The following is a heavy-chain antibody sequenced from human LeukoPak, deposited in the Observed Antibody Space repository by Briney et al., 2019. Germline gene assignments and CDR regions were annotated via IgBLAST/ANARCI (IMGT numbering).Heavy chain of an antibody. CDR1: GGSINSYY. J-gene: IGHJ2*01. V-gene: IGHV4-59*08. CDR3: ARHGKDSSGYSGHWYFDL. D-gene: IGHD3-22*01. Sequence: SETLSLTCTVSGGSINSYYWSWVRQPPGKGLEWIGYIYSSGSSDYNPSLKSRVIMPVDTSKNQFSLKVTSVTAADTAMYYCARHGKDSSGYSGHWYFDLWGRGTLVTVSS. CDR2: IYSSGSS.